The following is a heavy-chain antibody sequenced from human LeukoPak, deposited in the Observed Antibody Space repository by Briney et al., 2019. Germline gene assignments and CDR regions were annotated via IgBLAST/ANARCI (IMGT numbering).Heavy chain of an antibody. CDR2: IYYSGST. J-gene: IGHJ6*03. CDR1: GGSISSYY. V-gene: IGHV4-59*08. CDR3: ARHPATGVRTHYYMDV. D-gene: IGHD1-14*01. Sequence: PSETLSLTCTVSGGSISSYYWSWIRQPPGKGLEWIGYIYYSGSTNYNPSLKSRVTISVDTSKNQFSLKLSSVTAADTAVYYCARHPATGVRTHYYMDVWGKGTTVTISS.